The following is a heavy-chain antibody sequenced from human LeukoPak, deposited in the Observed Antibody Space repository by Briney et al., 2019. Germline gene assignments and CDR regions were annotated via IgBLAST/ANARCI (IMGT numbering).Heavy chain of an antibody. D-gene: IGHD3-3*01. CDR3: ALGSYYDFWSGYYFKAFDI. J-gene: IGHJ3*02. V-gene: IGHV3-74*01. Sequence: GGSLRLSCAASGFTFSSYWMHWVRHAPGKGLVWVSRINSDGSSTSYADSVKGRFTISRDNAKNTLYLQMNSLRAEDTAVYYCALGSYYDFWSGYYFKAFDIWGQGTMVTVSS. CDR2: INSDGSST. CDR1: GFTFSSYW.